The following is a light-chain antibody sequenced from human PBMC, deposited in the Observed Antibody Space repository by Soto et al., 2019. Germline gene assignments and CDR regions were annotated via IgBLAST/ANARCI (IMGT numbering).Light chain of an antibody. J-gene: IGLJ3*02. CDR2: DVN. Sequence: QSALTQPASVSGSPGQSITISCTGSTNDVGGYNYVSWYQQHPGEAPRLIIYDVNNRPSGLSNRFPGSKSVNTASLTISGLQAEDEADYYCASYTTSGTWVFGGGTQLTVL. CDR1: TNDVGGYNY. CDR3: ASYTTSGTWV. V-gene: IGLV2-14*03.